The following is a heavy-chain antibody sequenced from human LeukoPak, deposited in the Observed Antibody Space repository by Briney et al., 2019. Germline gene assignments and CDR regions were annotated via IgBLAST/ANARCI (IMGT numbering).Heavy chain of an antibody. CDR1: GDSVSSNNSA. CDR2: TYYRSKWFD. V-gene: IGHV6-1*01. D-gene: IGHD1-14*01. CDR3: ARGNPLRI. J-gene: IGHJ1*01. Sequence: SQTLSLTCVISGDSVSSNNSAWNWIRQSPSRGLEWLGRTYYRSKWFDDYAVSVKGRITINPDTSKNQFSLQLNSVTPEDTAVYYCARGNPLRIWGQGTLVTFSS.